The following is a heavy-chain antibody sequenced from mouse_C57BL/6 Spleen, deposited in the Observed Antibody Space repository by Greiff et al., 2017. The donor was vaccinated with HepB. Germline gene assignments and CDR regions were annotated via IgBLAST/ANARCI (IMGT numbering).Heavy chain of an antibody. J-gene: IGHJ1*03. V-gene: IGHV1-64*01. CDR3: AREVGDDYDGF. Sequence: QVQLQQSGAELVKPGASVKLSCKASGYTFTSYWMHWVKQRPGQGLEWIGMIHPNSGSTNYNEKFKSKATLTVDKSSSTAYMQLSSLTSEDSAVYYCAREVGDDYDGFWGTGTTVTVSS. CDR2: IHPNSGST. CDR1: GYTFTSYW. D-gene: IGHD2-4*01.